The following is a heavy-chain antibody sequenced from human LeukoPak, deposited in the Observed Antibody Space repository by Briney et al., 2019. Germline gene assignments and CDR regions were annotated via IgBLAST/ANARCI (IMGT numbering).Heavy chain of an antibody. CDR3: ARATGRHQLWLKGGFDI. J-gene: IGHJ3*02. CDR1: GYTFTSYG. Sequence: DSVKVSCKASGYTFTSYGISWVRQAPGQGLEGMGWISAYNGNTNYAQKLQGRVTMTTDTSTSTAYMELRSLRSDDTAVYYCARATGRHQLWLKGGFDIWGQGTMVTVSS. CDR2: ISAYNGNT. D-gene: IGHD5-18*01. V-gene: IGHV1-18*01.